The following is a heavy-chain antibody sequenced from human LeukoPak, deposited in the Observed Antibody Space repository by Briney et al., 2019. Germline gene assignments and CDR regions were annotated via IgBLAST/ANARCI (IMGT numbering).Heavy chain of an antibody. CDR1: GFTFSSYA. D-gene: IGHD3-22*01. CDR2: ISYDGSNK. V-gene: IGHV3-30-3*01. Sequence: GRSLRLSCAASGFTFSSYAMHWVRQAPGKGLEWGAVISYDGSNKYYADSVKGRFTISRDNSKNTLYLQMNSLRAEDTAVYYCAREGDSSGYCLDYWGQGTLVTVPS. J-gene: IGHJ4*02. CDR3: AREGDSSGYCLDY.